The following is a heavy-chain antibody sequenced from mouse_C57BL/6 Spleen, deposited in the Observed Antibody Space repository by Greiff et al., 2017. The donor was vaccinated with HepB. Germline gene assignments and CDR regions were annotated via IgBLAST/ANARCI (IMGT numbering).Heavy chain of an antibody. CDR2: IDPSDSYT. V-gene: IGHV1-69*01. CDR3: ARSDDYSNQAWFAY. Sequence: VQLQQPGAELVMPGASVKLSCKASGYTFTSYWMHWVKQRPGQGLEWIGEIDPSDSYTNYNQKFKGKSTLTVDKSSSTAYMQLSSLTSEDSAVYYCARSDDYSNQAWFAYWGQGTLVTVSA. CDR1: GYTFTSYW. D-gene: IGHD2-4*01. J-gene: IGHJ3*01.